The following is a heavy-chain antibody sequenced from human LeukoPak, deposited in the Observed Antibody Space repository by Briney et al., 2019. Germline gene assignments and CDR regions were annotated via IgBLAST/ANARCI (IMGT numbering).Heavy chain of an antibody. Sequence: SVKVSCXASRGTFSSYAISWVRQAPGQGLEWMGGIIPIFGTANYAQKFQGRVTITTDESTSTAYMELSSLRSEDTAVYYCARAAARWLQLSYWGQGTLVTVSS. J-gene: IGHJ4*02. CDR2: IIPIFGTA. CDR1: RGTFSSYA. D-gene: IGHD5-24*01. V-gene: IGHV1-69*05. CDR3: ARAAARWLQLSY.